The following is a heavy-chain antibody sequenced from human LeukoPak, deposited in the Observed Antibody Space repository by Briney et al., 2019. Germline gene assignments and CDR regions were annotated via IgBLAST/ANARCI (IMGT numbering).Heavy chain of an antibody. CDR1: GFTFSNYD. V-gene: IGHV3-30*18. CDR3: VKVPAAYSASWYTGGMDV. CDR2: ISNDGTKK. D-gene: IGHD6-13*01. J-gene: IGHJ6*02. Sequence: GGSLRLSCAASGFTFSNYDIHCVRQAPGKGLEWVAVISNDGTKKDYVDSARGRYTISRDNFKNTMYLQMNSLRVNATAVYYCVKVPAAYSASWYTGGMDVWGQGTTVTVSS.